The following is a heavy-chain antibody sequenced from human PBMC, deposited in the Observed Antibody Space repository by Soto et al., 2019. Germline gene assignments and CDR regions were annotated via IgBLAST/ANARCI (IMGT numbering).Heavy chain of an antibody. CDR2: IYYSGST. J-gene: IGHJ5*02. CDR3: ARLTYRGYDFWSGYFRSWFDP. CDR1: GGYISSYY. Sequence: SETLSLTCTVSGGYISSYYWSWIRQPPGKGLEWIGYIYYSGSTNYNPSLKSRVTISVDTSKNQFSLKLSSVTAADTAVYYCARLTYRGYDFWSGYFRSWFDPWGQGTLVTVSS. V-gene: IGHV4-59*08. D-gene: IGHD3-3*01.